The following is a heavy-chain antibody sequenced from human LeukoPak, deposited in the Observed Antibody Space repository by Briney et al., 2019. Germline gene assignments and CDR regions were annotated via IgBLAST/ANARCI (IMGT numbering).Heavy chain of an antibody. V-gene: IGHV1-2*02. J-gene: IGHJ4*02. Sequence: ASVKVSCKASGYSFTGYYTHWVRQAPGQGLEWIGWINPNSGGTNYAQKFQGRVTMTRDTSISTAYMELSRLRSDDTAVYYCARVRYCTNGVCPYYFDYWGQGTLVTVSS. D-gene: IGHD2-8*01. CDR1: GYSFTGYY. CDR2: INPNSGGT. CDR3: ARVRYCTNGVCPYYFDY.